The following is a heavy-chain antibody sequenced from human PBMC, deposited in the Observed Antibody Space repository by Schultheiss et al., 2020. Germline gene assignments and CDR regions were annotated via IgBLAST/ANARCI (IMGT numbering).Heavy chain of an antibody. CDR1: GGSISSSNW. CDR2: IYYSGST. D-gene: IGHD4-17*01. J-gene: IGHJ6*02. Sequence: SETLSLTCAVSGGSISSSNWWSWVRQPPGKGLEWIGYIYYSGSTYYNPSLKSRVTISVDTSKNQFSLKLSSVTAADTAVYYCARWSTVTTHYGMDVWGQGTTVTVSS. V-gene: IGHV4-4*02. CDR3: ARWSTVTTHYGMDV.